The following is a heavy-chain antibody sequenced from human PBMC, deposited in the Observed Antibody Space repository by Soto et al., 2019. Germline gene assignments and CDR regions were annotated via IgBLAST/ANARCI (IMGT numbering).Heavy chain of an antibody. D-gene: IGHD2-15*01. CDR3: ARDADCSGGGGYSVTGNYDY. Sequence: QVQLVESGGGVVQPGRSPRLSCAASGFTFSSYAMHWVRQAPGKGLEWVALTSYDGGNKYYVDSVKGRFTISRDNSKNTLSLQMSSLRADDTAVYYCARDADCSGGGGYSVTGNYDYWGQGTLVTVSS. CDR1: GFTFSSYA. J-gene: IGHJ4*02. CDR2: TSYDGGNK. V-gene: IGHV3-30-3*01.